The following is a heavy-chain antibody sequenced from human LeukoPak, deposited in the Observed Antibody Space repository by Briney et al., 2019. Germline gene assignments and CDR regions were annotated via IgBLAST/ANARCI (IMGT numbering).Heavy chain of an antibody. CDR1: GYTFTGYY. Sequence: GASVKVSCKASGYTFTGYYMHWVRQAPGQGLEWMGWINPNSGGTNYAQKFQGRVTMTRDTSISTAYMELSRLRSDDPAVYYCARGREGRGYEDYYFDYWGQGTLVTVYS. V-gene: IGHV1-2*02. CDR3: ARGREGRGYEDYYFDY. D-gene: IGHD5-12*01. CDR2: INPNSGGT. J-gene: IGHJ4*02.